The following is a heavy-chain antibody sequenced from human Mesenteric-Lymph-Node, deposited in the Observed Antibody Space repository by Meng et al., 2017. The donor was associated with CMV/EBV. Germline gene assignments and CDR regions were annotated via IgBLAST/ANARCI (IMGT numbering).Heavy chain of an antibody. CDR1: GFTVSSNY. CDR3: ARAPFKGLGIGPFDY. Sequence: GGSLRLSCAASGFTVSSNYMSWVRQAPGKGLEWVSVIYSGGSTYFADSVKGRFTISRDNSKNTLYLQVISLRAEDTAVYYCARAPFKGLGIGPFDYWGQGTLVTVSS. V-gene: IGHV3-53*01. CDR2: IYSGGST. J-gene: IGHJ4*02. D-gene: IGHD3-16*01.